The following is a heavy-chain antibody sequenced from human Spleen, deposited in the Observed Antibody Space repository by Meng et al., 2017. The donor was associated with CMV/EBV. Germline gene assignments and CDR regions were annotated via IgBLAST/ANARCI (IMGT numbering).Heavy chain of an antibody. J-gene: IGHJ6*02. CDR1: GFTFSSYW. CDR2: IKQDGSEK. V-gene: IGHV3-7*01. Sequence: GGSLRLSCAASGFTFSSYWMSWVRQAPGKGLEWVANIKQDGSEKYYVDSVKGRFTISRDNAKNSLYLQMNSLRAEDTAVYYCARAGYSYGPYYYYYGMDVWGQGTTVTVSS. D-gene: IGHD5-18*01. CDR3: ARAGYSYGPYYYYYGMDV.